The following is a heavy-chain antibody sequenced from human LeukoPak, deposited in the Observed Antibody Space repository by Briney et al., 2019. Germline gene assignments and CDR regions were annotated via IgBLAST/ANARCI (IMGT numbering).Heavy chain of an antibody. Sequence: GASVKVSCKASGGTFSSYAISWVRQAPGQGLEWMGGIIPIFGTANYAQKFQGRVTITADESTSTAYMELSSLRSEDTAVYYCAAASGDILSAHPYYYYYYMDVWGKGTTVTISS. D-gene: IGHD3-9*01. J-gene: IGHJ6*03. CDR2: IIPIFGTA. V-gene: IGHV1-69*13. CDR1: GGTFSSYA. CDR3: AAASGDILSAHPYYYYYYMDV.